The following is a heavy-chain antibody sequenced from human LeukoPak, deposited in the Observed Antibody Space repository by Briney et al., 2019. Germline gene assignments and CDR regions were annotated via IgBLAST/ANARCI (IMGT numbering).Heavy chain of an antibody. CDR1: GFTVSSSY. CDR2: INPGGSSI. Sequence: GGSLRLSCSASGFTVSSSYMSWVRQAPGKGLVWVARINPGGSSITYADSVKGRFTISRDNAKNTLYLQMDSLRAEDTGVYYCARSNQADDYWGQGTLVTVSS. CDR3: ARSNQADDY. V-gene: IGHV3-74*01. D-gene: IGHD1-14*01. J-gene: IGHJ4*02.